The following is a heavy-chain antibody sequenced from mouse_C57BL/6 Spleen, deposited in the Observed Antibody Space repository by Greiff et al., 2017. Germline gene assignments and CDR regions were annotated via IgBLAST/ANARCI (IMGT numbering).Heavy chain of an antibody. J-gene: IGHJ3*01. CDR2: ISSGGSYT. CDR1: GFTFSSYG. CDR3: ARGGCNSFAY. D-gene: IGHD2-1*01. V-gene: IGHV5-6*01. Sequence: EVKLVESGGDLVKPGGSLKLSCAASGFTFSSYGMSWVRQTPDKRLEWVATISSGGSYTYYPDSVKGRFTISRDNAKNTLYLQMSSLKSEDTAMYYCARGGCNSFAYWGQGTLVTVSA.